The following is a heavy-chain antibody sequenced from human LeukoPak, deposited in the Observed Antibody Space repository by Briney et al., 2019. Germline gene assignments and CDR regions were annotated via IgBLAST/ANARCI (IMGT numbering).Heavy chain of an antibody. CDR2: IIPVFGKT. D-gene: IGHD6-19*01. J-gene: IGHJ4*02. CDR1: GGTFTSYA. V-gene: IGHV1-69*05. CDR3: EASGLQWRPTDDY. Sequence: ASVKVSCKASGGTFTSYALSWVRQAPGQGLEWMGGIIPVFGKTNYAQKFQGRVTITTDESTSTGYMEVRSLRSEDTAVYYCEASGLQWRPTDDYWGQGTLVTVSS.